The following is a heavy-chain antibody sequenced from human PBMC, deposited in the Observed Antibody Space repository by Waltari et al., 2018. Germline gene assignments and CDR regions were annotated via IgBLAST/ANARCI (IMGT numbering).Heavy chain of an antibody. V-gene: IGHV3-30*18. CDR2: ISYDGSNK. D-gene: IGHD1-26*01. Sequence: QVQLVESGGGVVPPGRSLRLSCAASGFPFSSYGMHWVRQAPGKGLEWVAVISYDGSNKYYADSVKGRFTISRDNSKNTLYQMNSLRAEDTAVYYCAKDLGSRTDYWGQGTLVTVSS. CDR1: GFPFSSYG. CDR3: AKDLGSRTDY. J-gene: IGHJ4*02.